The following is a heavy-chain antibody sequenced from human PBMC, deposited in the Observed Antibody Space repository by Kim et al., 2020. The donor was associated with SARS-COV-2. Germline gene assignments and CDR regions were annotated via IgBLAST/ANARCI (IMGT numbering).Heavy chain of an antibody. V-gene: IGHV3-23*02. D-gene: IGHD6-19*01. Sequence: GDPVKGRFTISRDNSKNTLHLQMNSLRAEDTAVYYCARDAHMSVWYGVLDYWGQGTLVTVSS. CDR3: ARDAHMSVWYGVLDY. J-gene: IGHJ4*02.